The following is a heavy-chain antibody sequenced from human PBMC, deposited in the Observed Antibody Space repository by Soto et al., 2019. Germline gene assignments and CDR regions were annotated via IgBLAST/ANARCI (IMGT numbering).Heavy chain of an antibody. CDR1: SGSISTANW. V-gene: IGHV4-4*02. CDR3: ARRGGGVVLTATTPFDY. CDR2: IYHSGST. J-gene: IGHJ4*02. D-gene: IGHD2-21*02. Sequence: QVPLQESGPRLVRPSGTLSLTCTVSSGSISTANWWSWVRQPPGRGLEWIGEIYHSGSTNYNLSLKSRVTLSVDKSKNQFSLRPSSVTAADTAMYYCARRGGGVVLTATTPFDYWGQGTLVTVSS.